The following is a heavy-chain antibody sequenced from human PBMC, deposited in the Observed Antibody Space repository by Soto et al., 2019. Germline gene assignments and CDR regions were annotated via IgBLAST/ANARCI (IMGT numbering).Heavy chain of an antibody. V-gene: IGHV3-7*01. Sequence: EVQLVESGGGLVQPGGSLRLSCAASGFTFSRFWMSWVRQAPGKGLEWVANIKQDGSEKNYVDSVKGRITISRDNADNSLSLQMDSLRVEDTAVYYCARVGGSGSSYYCLFMDVWGKGTTVTVSS. CDR3: ARVGGSGSSYYCLFMDV. CDR2: IKQDGSEK. D-gene: IGHD3-10*01. CDR1: GFTFSRFW. J-gene: IGHJ6*03.